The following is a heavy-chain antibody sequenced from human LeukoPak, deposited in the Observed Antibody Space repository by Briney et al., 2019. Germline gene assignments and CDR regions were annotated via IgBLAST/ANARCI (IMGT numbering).Heavy chain of an antibody. J-gene: IGHJ4*02. D-gene: IGHD2-8*01. V-gene: IGHV3-74*01. CDR2: VDTTGNNT. CDR3: ERGNNGFDD. CDR1: GFTFSNFW. Sequence: GGSLRLSCAASGFTFSNFWIHWVRQAPGERLVWVSRVDTTGNNTIYADSVKGRFTVSRDNAKHTVYLQMNSLRAEDTAVYYWERGNNGFDDWAKGALVPVS.